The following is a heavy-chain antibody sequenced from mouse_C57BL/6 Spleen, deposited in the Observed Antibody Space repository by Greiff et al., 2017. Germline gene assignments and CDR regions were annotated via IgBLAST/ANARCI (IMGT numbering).Heavy chain of an antibody. CDR1: GYTFTSYW. D-gene: IGHD3-3*01. CDR2: IYPGSGST. J-gene: IGHJ3*01. V-gene: IGHV1-55*01. Sequence: VKLQQPGAELVKPGASVKMSCKASGYTFTSYWITWVKQRPGQGLEWIGDIYPGSGSTNYNEKFKSKATLTVDTSSSPAYMQLSSLTSEDSAVYYCARSRAGTNWFAYWGQGTLVTGSA. CDR3: ARSRAGTNWFAY.